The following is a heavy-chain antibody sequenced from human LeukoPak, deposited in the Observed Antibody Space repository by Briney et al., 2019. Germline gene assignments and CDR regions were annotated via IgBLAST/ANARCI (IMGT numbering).Heavy chain of an antibody. Sequence: PSETLSLTCTVSDGSISSYYWSWIRRPPGKGLEWIGYIYYSGSTNDNPSLKSRVTISVDTSKNQFSLKLSSVTAADTAVYYCARVRSGSYYRVRVYYFDYWGQGTLVTVSS. CDR1: DGSISSYY. V-gene: IGHV4-59*01. CDR3: ARVRSGSYYRVRVYYFDY. CDR2: IYYSGST. D-gene: IGHD1-26*01. J-gene: IGHJ4*02.